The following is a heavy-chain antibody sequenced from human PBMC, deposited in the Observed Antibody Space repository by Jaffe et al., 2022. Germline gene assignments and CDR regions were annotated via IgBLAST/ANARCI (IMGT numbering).Heavy chain of an antibody. J-gene: IGHJ4*02. V-gene: IGHV3-30*02. CDR3: AKDTSGQYSGYDYALQAFSPNFDY. CDR1: GFTFSSYG. CDR2: IRYDGSNK. D-gene: IGHD5-12*01. Sequence: QVQLVESGGGVVQPGGSLRLSCAASGFTFSSYGMHWVRQAPGKGLEWVAFIRYDGSNKYYADSVKGRFTISRDNSKNTLYLQMNSLRAEDTAVYYCAKDTSGQYSGYDYALQAFSPNFDYWGQGTLVTVSS.